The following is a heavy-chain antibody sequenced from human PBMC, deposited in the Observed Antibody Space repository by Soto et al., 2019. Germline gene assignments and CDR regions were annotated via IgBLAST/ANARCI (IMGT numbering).Heavy chain of an antibody. J-gene: IGHJ4*02. CDR2: TSSSGSTA. Sequence: EVQLVESGGGLVQPGGSLRLSCAASGFTFSRFELHWVRQAPGQGLEWISYTSSSGSTAYYASSVEGRFTISRDNANNSVYLQMDSLRAEDTALYSCTRAAWFPYLSFYWGQVALVTVSS. V-gene: IGHV3-48*03. D-gene: IGHD3-10*01. CDR1: GFTFSRFE. CDR3: TRAAWFPYLSFY.